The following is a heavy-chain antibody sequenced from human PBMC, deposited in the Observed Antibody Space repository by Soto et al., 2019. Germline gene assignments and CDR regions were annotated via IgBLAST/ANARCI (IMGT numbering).Heavy chain of an antibody. CDR2: ISTSGSTV. V-gene: IGHV3-48*03. J-gene: IGHJ4*02. Sequence: GGSLSLSCAASIFTFSTYEVNWVRQAPGKGLEWVSYISTSGSTVYYADSVKGRFTISRDNTRNSLYLQMNSLRDEDTALYYCVRYCSTTLCNGVATRTFDYWGQGTLVTVSS. CDR3: VRYCSTTLCNGVATRTFDY. CDR1: IFTFSTYE. D-gene: IGHD2-2*01.